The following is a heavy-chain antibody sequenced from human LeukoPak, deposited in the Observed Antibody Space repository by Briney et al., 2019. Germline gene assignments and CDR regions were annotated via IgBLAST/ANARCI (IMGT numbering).Heavy chain of an antibody. V-gene: IGHV3-48*04. CDR2: IVGSSSPV. CDR1: GFTFSSYS. J-gene: IGHJ4*02. Sequence: GGSLRLSCEASGFTFSSYSMNWVRQAPGKGLEWVSYIVGSSSPVDYADSVKGRFTMSRDNTKNSLYLQMNSLRAEDTGVYYCARDHDWAFDYWGQGILVTVSS. D-gene: IGHD3-9*01. CDR3: ARDHDWAFDY.